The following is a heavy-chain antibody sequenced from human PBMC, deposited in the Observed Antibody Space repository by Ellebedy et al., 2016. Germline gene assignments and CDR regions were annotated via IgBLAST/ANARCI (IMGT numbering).Heavy chain of an antibody. Sequence: ASVQVSCXASGYTFTGYYMHWVRQAPGQGLEWMGWINPNSGGTNYSQKFQGRVTMTRDTSISTAYMELGRLRADDSAVDYCARPPTQNSGSYGPWGQGTMVTVSS. V-gene: IGHV1-2*02. D-gene: IGHD1-26*01. CDR1: GYTFTGYY. CDR3: ARPPTQNSGSYGP. J-gene: IGHJ4*02. CDR2: INPNSGGT.